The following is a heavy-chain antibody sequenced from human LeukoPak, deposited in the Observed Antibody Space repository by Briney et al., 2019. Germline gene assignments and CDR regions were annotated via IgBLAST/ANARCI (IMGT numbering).Heavy chain of an antibody. CDR3: ASDSAAAGTDY. D-gene: IGHD6-13*01. J-gene: IGHJ4*02. CDR1: GYTFTGYY. Sequence: ASVKVSCKASGYTFTGYYMHWVRQAPGQGLEWMGWINPNSGGTNYAQKFQGRVTMTRDTSTSTVYMELSSLRSEDTAVYYCASDSAAAGTDYWGQGTLVTVSS. CDR2: INPNSGGT. V-gene: IGHV1-2*02.